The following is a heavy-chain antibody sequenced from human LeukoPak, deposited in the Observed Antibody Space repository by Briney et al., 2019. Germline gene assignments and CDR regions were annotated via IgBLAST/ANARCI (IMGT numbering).Heavy chain of an antibody. D-gene: IGHD3-22*01. CDR1: GGSISSGGYY. J-gene: IGHJ5*02. CDR2: IYYSGST. V-gene: IGHV4-31*03. CDR3: ASTGDYDSSGYPGWFDP. Sequence: SQTLSLTCTVSGGSISSGGYYWSWIRQHPGKGLEWIGYIYYSGSTYYNPSLKSRVTISVDTSKNQFSLKLSSVTAADTAVYYCASTGDYDSSGYPGWFDPWGQGTLVTVSS.